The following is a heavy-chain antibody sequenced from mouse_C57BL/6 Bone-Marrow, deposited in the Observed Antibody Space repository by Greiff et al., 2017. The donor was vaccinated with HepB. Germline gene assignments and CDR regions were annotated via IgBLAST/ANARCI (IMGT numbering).Heavy chain of an antibody. V-gene: IGHV1-61*01. CDR2: IYPSDSET. CDR1: GYTFTSYW. Sequence: QVQLKQPGAELVRPGSSVKLSCKASGYTFTSYWMDWVKQRPGQGLEWIGNIYPSDSETHYNQKFKDKATLTVDKSSSTAYMQLSSLTSEDSAVYYCARRGWLLLDYWGQGTTLTVSS. J-gene: IGHJ2*01. CDR3: ARRGWLLLDY. D-gene: IGHD2-3*01.